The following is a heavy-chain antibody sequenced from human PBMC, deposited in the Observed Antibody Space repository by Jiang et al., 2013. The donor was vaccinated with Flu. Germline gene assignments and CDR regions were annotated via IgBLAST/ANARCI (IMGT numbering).Heavy chain of an antibody. J-gene: IGHJ3*01. V-gene: IGHV2-5*02. D-gene: IGHD2-8*02. Sequence: KPTQTLTLTCTFSGFSLATGGIAVGWFRQPPGKALEWLVHIYWDNEKRYSPPLKTRLTVAKDTSNSQVVLTMANMDPLDTATYYCARMYTGSTGTAFDLWGQGT. CDR2: IYWDNEK. CDR3: ARMYTGSTGTAFDL. CDR1: GFSLATGGIA.